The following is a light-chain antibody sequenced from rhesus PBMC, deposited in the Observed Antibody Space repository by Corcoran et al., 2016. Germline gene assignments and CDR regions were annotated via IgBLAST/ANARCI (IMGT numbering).Light chain of an antibody. V-gene: IGKV1-94*01. Sequence: DIQMTQSPSSLSASVGDRVTVTCRAIQGINKALSWYQQKPGKAPTLLIYAASSLQTGVSSRFSGSGCGTYYTLTISSLQPEDVATYYCLQEYTSPLTFGGGTKVEIK. CDR1: QGINKA. CDR3: LQEYTSPLT. CDR2: AAS. J-gene: IGKJ4*01.